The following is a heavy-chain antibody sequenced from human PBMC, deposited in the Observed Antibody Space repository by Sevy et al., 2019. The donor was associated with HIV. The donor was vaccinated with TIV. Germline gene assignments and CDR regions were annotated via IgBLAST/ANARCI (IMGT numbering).Heavy chain of an antibody. Sequence: SETMSLTCTVSGGSISSYYWSWIRHPPGKGLEWIAYMYYSGITNYSPSLKSRLTISIDTSKNHFSLKLRSVTAADTAVYNCARMNYSASAPGSWFDPWGQGTLVTVSS. CDR3: ARMNYSASAPGSWFDP. J-gene: IGHJ5*02. CDR1: GGSISSYY. D-gene: IGHD1-26*01. V-gene: IGHV4-59*01. CDR2: MYYSGIT.